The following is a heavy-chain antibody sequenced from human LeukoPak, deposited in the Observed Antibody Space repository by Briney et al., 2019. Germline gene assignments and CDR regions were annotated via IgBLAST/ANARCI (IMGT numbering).Heavy chain of an antibody. CDR2: INPNSGVT. V-gene: IGHV1-2*02. CDR1: GYTFTGYY. CDR3: ARDGESITIFRYSTTIYYYMDV. D-gene: IGHD3-3*01. Sequence: VASVKVSCKASGYTFTGYYMHWVRQAPGQGLEWMGWINPNSGVTNYAQKFQGRVTMTRDTSISIAYMELSRLRSDDTAVYYRARDGESITIFRYSTTIYYYMDVWGKGTTVTVSS. J-gene: IGHJ6*03.